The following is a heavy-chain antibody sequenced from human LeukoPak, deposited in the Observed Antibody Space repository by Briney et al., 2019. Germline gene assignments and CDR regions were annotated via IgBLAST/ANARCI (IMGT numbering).Heavy chain of an antibody. V-gene: IGHV3-30-3*01. CDR1: GFTFSIYA. D-gene: IGHD3-10*01. CDR3: ARDVGIGDSGTYYLEGY. J-gene: IGHJ4*02. CDR2: ISYDGINK. Sequence: GGSLRLSCAASGFTFSIYAMHWVRQASGKGPEWVALISYDGINKYYADSVRGRFTISRDDSKNTMYLQMDSLRAEDTAVYYCARDVGIGDSGTYYLEGYWGQGTLVTVSS.